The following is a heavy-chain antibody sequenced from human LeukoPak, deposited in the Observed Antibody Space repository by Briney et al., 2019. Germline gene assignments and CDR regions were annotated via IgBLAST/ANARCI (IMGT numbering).Heavy chain of an antibody. CDR1: GFTVSSNY. V-gene: IGHV3-53*01. CDR3: ARRDSSGYSFDY. Sequence: QAGGSLRLSCAASGFTVSSNYMSWVRQAPGKGLEWVSVIYIDGSTYYADSVQGRFTISRDNSKNTLYLQMNSLTAEDTAVYYCARRDSSGYSFDYWGQGTLVTVSS. J-gene: IGHJ4*02. D-gene: IGHD3-22*01. CDR2: IYIDGST.